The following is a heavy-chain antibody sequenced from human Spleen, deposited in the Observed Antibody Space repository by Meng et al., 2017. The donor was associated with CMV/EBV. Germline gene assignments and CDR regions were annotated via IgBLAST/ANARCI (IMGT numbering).Heavy chain of an antibody. D-gene: IGHD5-12*01. J-gene: IGHJ4*02. CDR1: GYTFTSYG. CDR3: ARGNKRYYRGSYYFDY. CDR2: ISAYNGNT. Sequence: ASVKVSCKASGYTFTSYGISWVRQAPGQGLEWMGWISAYNGNTNYAQKLQGRVTMTRDTSASTVYMELSSLRSEDTAVYFCARGNKRYYRGSYYFDYWGQGTLVTVSS. V-gene: IGHV1-18*01.